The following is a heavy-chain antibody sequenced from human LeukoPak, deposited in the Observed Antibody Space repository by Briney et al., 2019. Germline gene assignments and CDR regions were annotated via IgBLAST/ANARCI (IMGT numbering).Heavy chain of an antibody. CDR2: IYYSGST. Sequence: TSETLSLTCTVSGGSISSYYWSWIRQPPGKGLEWIGYIYYSGSTNYNPSLKSRVTISVDTSKNQFSLKLSSVTAADTAVYYCARGGQQLGIYYYMDVWGKGTTVTVSS. J-gene: IGHJ6*03. V-gene: IGHV4-59*01. D-gene: IGHD6-13*01. CDR1: GGSISSYY. CDR3: ARGGQQLGIYYYMDV.